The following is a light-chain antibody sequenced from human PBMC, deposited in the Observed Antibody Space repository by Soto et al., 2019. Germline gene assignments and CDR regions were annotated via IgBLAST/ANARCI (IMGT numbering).Light chain of an antibody. CDR1: QSVSSN. J-gene: IGKJ3*01. CDR3: QQYNNFFT. V-gene: IGKV3-15*01. CDR2: GAS. Sequence: EIVMTQSPATLSVSPGERATLSCRASQSVSSNLAWYQQKPGQAPRLLIYGASTRATSIPARFSGSGSGTEFTLTISSLQSEDFAVYYCQQYNNFFTFGPGTKVDIK.